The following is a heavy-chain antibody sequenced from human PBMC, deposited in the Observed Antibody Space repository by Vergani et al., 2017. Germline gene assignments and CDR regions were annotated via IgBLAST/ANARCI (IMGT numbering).Heavy chain of an antibody. Sequence: QMQLVQSGPEVKKPGTSVKVSCKASGFTFNRSVVQWVRQARGQRLEWIGWIVVGSGNTNYAQKFQERVTITRDMSTSTAYMELSSLRSEDTAVYYWAAAYGDYRRVDAFDIWGQGTMVTVSS. CDR2: IVVGSGNT. J-gene: IGHJ3*02. CDR1: GFTFNRSV. D-gene: IGHD4-17*01. V-gene: IGHV1-58*01. CDR3: AAAYGDYRRVDAFDI.